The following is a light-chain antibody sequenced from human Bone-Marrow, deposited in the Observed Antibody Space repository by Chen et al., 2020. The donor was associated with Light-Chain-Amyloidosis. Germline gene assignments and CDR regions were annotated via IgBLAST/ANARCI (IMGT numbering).Light chain of an antibody. CDR3: PVWDRSSDRPV. J-gene: IGLJ3*02. Sequence: SYVLTQPSSVSVAPGQTATIACGGNNIGSTSVHWYQQTPGQAPLLVVYDDSDRPSGVPERLSGPNSGNTATLTLSRVEAGDEADYYCPVWDRSSDRPVFGGGTKLTVL. CDR2: DDS. CDR1: NIGSTS. V-gene: IGLV3-21*02.